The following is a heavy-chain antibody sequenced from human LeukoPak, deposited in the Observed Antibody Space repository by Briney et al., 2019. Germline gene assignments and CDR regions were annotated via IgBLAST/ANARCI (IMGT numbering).Heavy chain of an antibody. CDR1: GYTFTGYY. J-gene: IGHJ4*02. CDR2: INPNSGGT. D-gene: IGHD6-19*01. Sequence: ASVKVSCKASGYTFTGYYMHWVRQAPGQGLEWMGWINPNSGGTNYAQKFQGRVTMTRDTSISTAYMELRSLRSDDTAVYYCAREDIAVAGTIDYWGQGTLVTVSS. V-gene: IGHV1-2*02. CDR3: AREDIAVAGTIDY.